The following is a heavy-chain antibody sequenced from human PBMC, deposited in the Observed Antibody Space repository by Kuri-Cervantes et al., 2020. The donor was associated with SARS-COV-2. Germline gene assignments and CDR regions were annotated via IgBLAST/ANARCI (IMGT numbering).Heavy chain of an antibody. CDR2: ISFDGSNK. J-gene: IGHJ4*02. D-gene: IGHD5-24*01. CDR3: ARVAIEMATITGYFDY. CDR1: GFTFGDYA. Sequence: GESLKISCTASGFTFGDYAVHWVRQAPGKGLEWVAVISFDGSNKKYADSLEGRFTVSRDNSKSTVYLQMNSLRPEDTAVYYCARVAIEMATITGYFDYWGQGTLVTVSS. V-gene: IGHV3-30-3*01.